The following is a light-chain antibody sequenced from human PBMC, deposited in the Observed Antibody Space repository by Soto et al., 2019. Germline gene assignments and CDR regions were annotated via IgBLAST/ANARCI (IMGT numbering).Light chain of an antibody. CDR3: LQYSSTFWT. CDR2: GAS. V-gene: IGKV3-20*01. Sequence: EIVLTQSPGTLSLSPGERTTLSCRASQSTSSSYLAWYQQKPGQAPRLLVYGASSRATGIPDRFSGSGSGTDFTLTISRLELEDFALYYCLQYSSTFWTLGQGTKVEIK. CDR1: QSTSSSY. J-gene: IGKJ1*01.